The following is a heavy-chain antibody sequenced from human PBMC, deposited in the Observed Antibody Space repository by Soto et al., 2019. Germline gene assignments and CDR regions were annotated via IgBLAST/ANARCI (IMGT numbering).Heavy chain of an antibody. CDR2: INAGNGDT. V-gene: IGHV1-3*01. CDR3: GRGSWLNWFDP. CDR1: GYTFTNYA. Sequence: QVQLVQSGAEVKKPGASVKVSRKASGYTFTNYAMHWVRQAPGQRLEWMGWINAGNGDTRYSQKFQGRVTLTRDTSASTGYMELSSLRSEDTAVYYCGRGSWLNWFDPGGQGTLVTVSS. D-gene: IGHD3-10*01. J-gene: IGHJ5*02.